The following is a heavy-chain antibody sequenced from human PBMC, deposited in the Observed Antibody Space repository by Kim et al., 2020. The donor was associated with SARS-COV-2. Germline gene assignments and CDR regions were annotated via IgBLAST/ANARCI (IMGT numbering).Heavy chain of an antibody. Sequence: SETLSLTCTVSGGSISSYYWSWIRQPPGKGLEWIGYIYYSGSTNYNPSLKSRVTISVDTSKNQFSLKLSSVTAADTAVYYCARSRGSSWPNYYYYYMDVWGKGTTVTVSS. J-gene: IGHJ6*03. CDR1: GGSISSYY. D-gene: IGHD6-13*01. CDR3: ARSRGSSWPNYYYYYMDV. CDR2: IYYSGST. V-gene: IGHV4-59*01.